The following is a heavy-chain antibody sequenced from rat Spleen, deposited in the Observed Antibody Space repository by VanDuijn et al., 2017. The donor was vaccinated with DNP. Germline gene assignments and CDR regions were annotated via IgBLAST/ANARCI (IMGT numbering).Heavy chain of an antibody. CDR3: ATLSSLTGRGYFDY. CDR2: ISTGGGNT. V-gene: IGHV5S13*01. Sequence: EVQLVESGGGLVQPGRSLKLSCAASGFTFSNYGMAWVRQAPTKGLEWVASISTGGGNTYYRDSVKGRFTISRDNAKNTQYLQMDSLRSEDTATYYCATLSSLTGRGYFDYWGQGVMVTVSS. CDR1: GFTFSNYG. J-gene: IGHJ2*01. D-gene: IGHD5-1*01.